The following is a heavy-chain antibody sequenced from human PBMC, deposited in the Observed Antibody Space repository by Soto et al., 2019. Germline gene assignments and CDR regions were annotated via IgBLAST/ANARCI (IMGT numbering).Heavy chain of an antibody. V-gene: IGHV3-33*05. D-gene: IGHD2-8*02. CDR2: ISFDSRDK. Sequence: QVQLVESGGGVVQPGRSLRLSCAASGFTFSAYGIHWVRQAPGKGLEWVATISFDSRDKLYVDSMKGRLTISRENSRNTVDPEMDSLGGGGPGLDHCARGWGCGCGNAFDGWGQGDSGHRLF. J-gene: IGHJ3*01. CDR3: ARGWGCGCGNAFDG. CDR1: GFTFSAYG.